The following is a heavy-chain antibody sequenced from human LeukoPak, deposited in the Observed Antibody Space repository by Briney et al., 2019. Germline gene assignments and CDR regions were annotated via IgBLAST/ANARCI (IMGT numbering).Heavy chain of an antibody. V-gene: IGHV3-30*02. J-gene: IGHJ6*03. CDR3: AKDSGSGSDYYYYYYMDV. D-gene: IGHD3-10*01. CDR2: IRYDGGNK. CDR1: EFTFSSYG. Sequence: GGSLRLSCAASEFTFSSYGMHWVRQAPGKGLEWVAFIRYDGGNKYYADSVKGRFTISRDNSKNSLYLQMNSLRAEDTALYYCAKDSGSGSDYYYYYYMDVWGKGTTVTVSS.